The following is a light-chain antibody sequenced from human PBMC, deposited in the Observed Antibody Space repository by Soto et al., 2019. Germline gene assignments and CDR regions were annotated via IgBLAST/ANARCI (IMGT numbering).Light chain of an antibody. CDR1: QTVSSNF. CDR2: GAS. J-gene: IGKJ5*01. Sequence: IVLTHPPATLAVSPGEGDTLSCRASQTVSSNFLAWYQQRPGQAPRLLIYGASSRAAGIPDRFSGSGSGTDFTLTISRLEPEDFAVYYCQQRSNWPITLGQGTRLEI. CDR3: QQRSNWPIT. V-gene: IGKV3D-20*02.